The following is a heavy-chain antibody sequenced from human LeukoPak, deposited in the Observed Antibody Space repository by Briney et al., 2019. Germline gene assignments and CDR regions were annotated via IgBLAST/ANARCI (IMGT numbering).Heavy chain of an antibody. CDR3: AKGPWSRATGPFDY. Sequence: GGSLRLSCAASGFTFSSYGMHWVRQAPGKGLEWVAFIRYDGSNKYYADSVKGRFAISRDNSKNTLYLQMRSLRAEDTAVYYCAKGPWSRATGPFDYWGQGTLVTVSS. J-gene: IGHJ4*02. CDR1: GFTFSSYG. D-gene: IGHD1-26*01. V-gene: IGHV3-30*02. CDR2: IRYDGSNK.